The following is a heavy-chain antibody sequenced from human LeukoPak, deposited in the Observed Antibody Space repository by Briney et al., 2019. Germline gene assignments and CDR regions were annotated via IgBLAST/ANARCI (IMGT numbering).Heavy chain of an antibody. CDR2: IYTSGST. D-gene: IGHD5-18*01. CDR3: ARDVVSDTAMVTYDYYYYMDV. Sequence: SETLSLTCTVSGDSISNFYWSWIRQPAGKGLEWIGRIYTSGSTNYNPSLKSRVTISVDTSKNQFSLKLSSVTAADTAVYYCARDVVSDTAMVTYDYYYYMDVWGKGTTVTISS. J-gene: IGHJ6*03. V-gene: IGHV4-4*07. CDR1: GDSISNFY.